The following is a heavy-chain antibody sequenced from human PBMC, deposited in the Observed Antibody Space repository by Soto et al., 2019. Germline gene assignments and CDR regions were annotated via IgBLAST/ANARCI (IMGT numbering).Heavy chain of an antibody. CDR3: ASTLDV. CDR2: ISYDGSNK. Sequence: QVQLVESGGGVVQPGRSLRLSCAASGFTFSSYAMHWVRQAPGKGLEWVAVISYDGSNKYYADSVKGRFTISRDSSKNTLYLQMNSLRADDTAVYYCASTLDVWGQGTTVTVSS. CDR1: GFTFSSYA. J-gene: IGHJ6*02. V-gene: IGHV3-30-3*01.